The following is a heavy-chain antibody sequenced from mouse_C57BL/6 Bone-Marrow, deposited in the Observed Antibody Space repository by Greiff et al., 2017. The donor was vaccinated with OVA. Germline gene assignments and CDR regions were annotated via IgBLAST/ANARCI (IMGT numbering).Heavy chain of an antibody. Sequence: VQLQQSGPELVKPGASVKISCKASGYSFTGYYMNWVKQSPEKSLEWIGEINPSTGGTTYNQKFKAKATLTVDKSSSTAYMQLKSLTSEDSAVYYCARLDGSSSDYWGQGTSVTVSS. V-gene: IGHV1-42*01. CDR2: INPSTGGT. CDR1: GYSFTGYY. D-gene: IGHD1-1*01. CDR3: ARLDGSSSDY. J-gene: IGHJ4*01.